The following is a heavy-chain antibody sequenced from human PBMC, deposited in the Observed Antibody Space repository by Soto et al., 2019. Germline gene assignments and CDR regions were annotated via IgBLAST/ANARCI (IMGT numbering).Heavy chain of an antibody. CDR1: GGSISSYY. D-gene: IGHD1-26*01. CDR2: IYYSGST. Sequence: SSETLSLTCTVSGGSISSYYWSWIRQPPGKGLGWIGYIYYSGSTNYNPSLKSRVTISVDTSKNQFSLKLSSVTAADTAVYYCARGGEVGAKVFGYFDYWGQGTLVTVSS. CDR3: ARGGEVGAKVFGYFDY. J-gene: IGHJ4*02. V-gene: IGHV4-59*01.